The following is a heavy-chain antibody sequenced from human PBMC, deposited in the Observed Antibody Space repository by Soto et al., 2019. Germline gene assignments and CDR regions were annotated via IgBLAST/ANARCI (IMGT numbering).Heavy chain of an antibody. CDR3: ARGSAYGDYSGSFDY. CDR2: IIPIFGTA. J-gene: IGHJ4*02. Sequence: GASVKVSCKASGGTFSSYAISWVRQAPGQGLEWMGGIIPIFGTANYAQKFQGRVTITADESTSTAYMELSSLRSEDTAVYYCARGSAYGDYSGSFDYWGQGALVTVSS. CDR1: GGTFSSYA. D-gene: IGHD4-17*01. V-gene: IGHV1-69*13.